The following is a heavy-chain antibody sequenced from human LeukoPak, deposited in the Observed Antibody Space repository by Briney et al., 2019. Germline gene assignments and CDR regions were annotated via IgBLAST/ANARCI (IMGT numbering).Heavy chain of an antibody. J-gene: IGHJ4*02. D-gene: IGHD2-15*01. CDR2: IIPIFGTA. Sequence: ASVKVSCKAYGGTFSSYAISWVRQAPGQGLEWMGGIIPIFGTANYAQKFQGRVTITADESTSTAYMELSSLRSEDTAVYYCARGPAYCSGGSCYPGFFFDYWGQGTLVTVSS. CDR3: ARGPAYCSGGSCYPGFFFDY. V-gene: IGHV1-69*01. CDR1: GGTFSSYA.